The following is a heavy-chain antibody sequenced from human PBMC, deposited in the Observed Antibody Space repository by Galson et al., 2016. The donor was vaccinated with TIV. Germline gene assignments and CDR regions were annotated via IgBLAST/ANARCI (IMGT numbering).Heavy chain of an antibody. Sequence: SLRLSCAASGLLVSDSYMSWVRQPPGEGLEWVSIIYPSGASYYPESTESVKGRFTISRDNSKNTVFLQINSLRVEDTAVYYCATSMMPNLGDYWGQGTLVTVSS. CDR1: GLLVSDSY. J-gene: IGHJ4*02. CDR2: IYPSGAS. CDR3: ATSMMPNLGDY. D-gene: IGHD7-27*01. V-gene: IGHV3-53*05.